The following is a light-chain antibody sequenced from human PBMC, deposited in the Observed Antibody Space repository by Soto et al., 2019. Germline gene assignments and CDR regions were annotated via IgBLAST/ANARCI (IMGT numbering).Light chain of an antibody. CDR2: DNN. CDR1: SSKIGNNY. J-gene: IGLJ1*01. CDR3: GTWDSSLSAGFYV. Sequence: SVLTQPPSVSAAPGQKVTISCSGGSSKIGNNYVSWYQQLPGTAPKLLIYDNNKRPSGIPDRFSGSKSGTSATLGITGLQTGDEADYYCGTWDSSLSAGFYVFGTGTKVTVL. V-gene: IGLV1-51*01.